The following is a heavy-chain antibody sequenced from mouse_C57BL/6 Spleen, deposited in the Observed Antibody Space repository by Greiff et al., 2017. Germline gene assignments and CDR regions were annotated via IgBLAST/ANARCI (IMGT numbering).Heavy chain of an antibody. V-gene: IGHV1-15*01. Sequence: QVQLQQSGAELVRPGASVTLSCKASGYTFTDYEMHWVKQTPVHGLEWIGAIDPETGGTAYNQKFKGKAILTADKSSSTAYMGLRSLTSEDSAVYYCTRDRNYFRDYFDYWGQGTTLTVSS. CDR2: IDPETGGT. D-gene: IGHD2-1*01. J-gene: IGHJ2*01. CDR3: TRDRNYFRDYFDY. CDR1: GYTFTDYE.